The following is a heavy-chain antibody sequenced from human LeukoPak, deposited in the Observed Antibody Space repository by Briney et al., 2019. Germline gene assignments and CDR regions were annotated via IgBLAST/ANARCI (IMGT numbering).Heavy chain of an antibody. V-gene: IGHV6-1*01. CDR2: TYYVSQWYN. CDR1: VDSVSASGVA. Sequence: SQTLSLTCGIFVDSVSASGVAWDWIRQSPSRGLEWLGRTYYVSQWYNDYAPSVKSRITINRDTSQNQFSLQLSSMTPEDTAVYYCARGRNSAFDIWGQGTMVTVSS. CDR3: ARGRNSAFDI. J-gene: IGHJ3*02.